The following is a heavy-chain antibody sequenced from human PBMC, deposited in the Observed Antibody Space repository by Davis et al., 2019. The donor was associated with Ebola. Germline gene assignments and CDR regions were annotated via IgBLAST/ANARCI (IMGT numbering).Heavy chain of an antibody. CDR3: AREEGSSRWQNNWFDY. CDR1: GFSFDAYA. D-gene: IGHD2-2*01. Sequence: GGSLRLSCEASGFSFDAYAMHWVRQAPGKGLEWVSSIWYEGTDGNYADSVRGRFIISRDDSKNTLYLQMNSLRVEDTAIYYCAREEGSSRWQNNWFDYWGQGTRVTVSS. J-gene: IGHJ5*01. V-gene: IGHV3-33*08. CDR2: IWYEGTDG.